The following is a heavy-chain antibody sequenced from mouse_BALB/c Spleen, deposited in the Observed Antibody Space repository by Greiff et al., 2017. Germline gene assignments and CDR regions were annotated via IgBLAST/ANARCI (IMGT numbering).Heavy chain of an antibody. D-gene: IGHD1-1*01. V-gene: IGHV5-17*02. Sequence: EVQVVESGGGLVQPGGSRKLSCAASGFTFSSFGMHWVRQAPEEGLEWVAYISSGSSTIYYADTVKGRFTISRDNPKNTLFLQMTSLRSEDTAMYYCARKFINRAMDYGGEGTSVTVSS. CDR1: GFTFSSFG. CDR2: ISSGSSTI. CDR3: ARKFINRAMDY. J-gene: IGHJ4*01.